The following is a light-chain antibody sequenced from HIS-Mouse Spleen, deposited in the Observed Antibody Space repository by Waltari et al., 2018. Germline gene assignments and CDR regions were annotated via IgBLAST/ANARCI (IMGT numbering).Light chain of an antibody. V-gene: IGLV3-10*01. CDR1: ALPKNY. J-gene: IGLJ2*01. Sequence: SYDLTQPPSVSVSPGQTARLPCCGDALPKNYAYWYQQKSGQAPVLVIYEDSKRPSGIPERFSGSSSGTMATLTISGAQVEDEADYYCYSTDSSGNHRVFGGGTKLTVL. CDR2: EDS. CDR3: YSTDSSGNHRV.